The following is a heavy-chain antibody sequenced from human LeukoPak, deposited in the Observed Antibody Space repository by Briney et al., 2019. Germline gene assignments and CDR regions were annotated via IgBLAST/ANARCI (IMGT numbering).Heavy chain of an antibody. D-gene: IGHD6-6*01. CDR3: ARDLEYSSSPLEYYFDY. Sequence: SETLSLTCTVSGGSISSGSYYWSWIRQPAGKAQEWIGHIYTSGSTNYNPSLKSRVTISVDTSKNQFSLKLSSVTAADTAVYYCARDLEYSSSPLEYYFDYWGQGTLVTVSS. J-gene: IGHJ4*02. V-gene: IGHV4-61*09. CDR2: IYTSGST. CDR1: GGSISSGSYY.